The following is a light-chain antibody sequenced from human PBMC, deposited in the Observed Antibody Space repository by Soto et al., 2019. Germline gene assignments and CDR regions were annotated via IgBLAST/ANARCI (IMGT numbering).Light chain of an antibody. J-gene: IGLJ1*01. CDR3: CSLTTSHTYV. Sequence: QSVLTQPASVSGSPGQPITISCTGTSSDMGHYDYVSCYQQHPGKAPKLMIYHVTYRPSGVSNRYSGSKSGNSASLTISGLQADDEADYYCCSLTTSHTYVFGSGTKVTVL. CDR1: SSDMGHYDY. V-gene: IGLV2-14*03. CDR2: HVT.